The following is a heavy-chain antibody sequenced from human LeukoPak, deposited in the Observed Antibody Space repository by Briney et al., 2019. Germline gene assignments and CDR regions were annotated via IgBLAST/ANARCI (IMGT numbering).Heavy chain of an antibody. CDR3: ARRGYVVSARVFDY. J-gene: IGHJ4*02. D-gene: IGHD5-12*01. Sequence: GGSLRLSCAASGFTFSSYSMSWIRQAPGKGLEWVSYISSSGSTIYYADSVKGRFTISRDNAKNSLYLQMNSLRAEDTAVYYCARRGYVVSARVFDYWGQGTLVTVSS. CDR1: GFTFSSYS. CDR2: ISSSGSTI. V-gene: IGHV3-48*04.